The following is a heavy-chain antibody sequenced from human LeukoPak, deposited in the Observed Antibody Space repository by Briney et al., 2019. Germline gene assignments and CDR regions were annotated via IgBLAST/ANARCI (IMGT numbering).Heavy chain of an antibody. CDR1: GFTFSSYA. D-gene: IGHD3-16*01. CDR2: ISYDGSNK. CDR3: ARGGYDY. V-gene: IGHV3-30-3*01. Sequence: PGRSLRLSCAASGFTFSSYAMHWVRQAPGKGLEWVAVISYDGSNKYYADSVKGRFTISRDNSKNTLYLQMNSLRAGDTAVYYCARGGYDYWGQGTLVTVSS. J-gene: IGHJ4*02.